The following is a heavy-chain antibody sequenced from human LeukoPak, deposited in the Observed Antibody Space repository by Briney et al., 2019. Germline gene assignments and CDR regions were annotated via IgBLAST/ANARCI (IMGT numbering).Heavy chain of an antibody. CDR1: KFTFSSYA. CDR2: ISGSDGST. V-gene: IGHV3-23*01. CDR3: AKDGGQGADY. J-gene: IGHJ4*02. Sequence: GGSLRLSCAASKFTFSSYAMSWVRQAPGKGLEWVSGISGSDGSTYYADSVKGRFTISRDNSKNTLYLQMNSLRAEDMAVYYCAKDGGQGADYWGQGTLVSVSS. D-gene: IGHD3-16*01.